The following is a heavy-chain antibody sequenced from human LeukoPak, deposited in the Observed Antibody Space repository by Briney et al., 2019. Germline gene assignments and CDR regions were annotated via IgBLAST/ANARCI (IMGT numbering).Heavy chain of an antibody. J-gene: IGHJ4*02. CDR3: ARSTVTAAAAGIDY. CDR2: ISGSGDRT. V-gene: IGHV3-23*01. Sequence: PGGSLRLSCAASGFPFSSYALGWVRQPPGKGLEWVSAISGSGDRTYYADPVRGRFTISRDGSRNTLFLQMNSLRVEDTAVYYCARSTVTAAAAGIDYWGQGTLVTVSS. D-gene: IGHD6-13*01. CDR1: GFPFSSYA.